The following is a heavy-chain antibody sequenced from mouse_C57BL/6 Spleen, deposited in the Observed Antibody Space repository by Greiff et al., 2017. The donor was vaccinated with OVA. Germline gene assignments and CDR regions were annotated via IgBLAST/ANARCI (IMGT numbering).Heavy chain of an antibody. CDR3: ARDRGDYYGSSDY. CDR2: ISDGGSYT. D-gene: IGHD1-1*01. V-gene: IGHV5-4*01. CDR1: GFTFSSYA. Sequence: EVKLVESGGGLVKPGGSLKLSCAASGFTFSSYAMSWVRQTPEKRLEWVATISDGGSYTYYPDNVKGRFTISRDNAKNNLYLQMSHLKSEDTAMYYCARDRGDYYGSSDYWGQGTTLTVSS. J-gene: IGHJ2*01.